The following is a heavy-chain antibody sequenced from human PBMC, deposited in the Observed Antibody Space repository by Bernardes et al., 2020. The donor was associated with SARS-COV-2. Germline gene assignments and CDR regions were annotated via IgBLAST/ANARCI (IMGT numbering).Heavy chain of an antibody. D-gene: IGHD2-2*01. J-gene: IGHJ6*02. V-gene: IGHV3-30-3*01. CDR3: ARDRFYCSSTSCSSSYYYYGMDV. CDR2: ISYDGSNK. CDR1: GFTFSSYA. Sequence: GGSLRLSCAASGFTFSSYAMHWVRQAPGKGLEWVAVISYDGSNKYYADSVKGRFTISRDNSKNTLYLQMNSLRAEDTAVYYCARDRFYCSSTSCSSSYYYYGMDVWGQGTTVTVSS.